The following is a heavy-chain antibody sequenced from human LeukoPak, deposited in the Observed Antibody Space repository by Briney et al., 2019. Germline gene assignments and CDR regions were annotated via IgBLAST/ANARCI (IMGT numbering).Heavy chain of an antibody. Sequence: SGTLSLTCTVSGYSISSGYYWGWIRQPPGKGLEWIGSISHSGSPYYNPSPKSRVTISVHTSKNQFSLKLSSVTAADTAVYYCARDPVVPATSMQFDWYFDLWGRGTLVTVSS. CDR1: GYSISSGYY. V-gene: IGHV4-38-2*02. J-gene: IGHJ2*01. CDR2: ISHSGSP. CDR3: ARDPVVPATSMQFDWYFDL. D-gene: IGHD2-21*02.